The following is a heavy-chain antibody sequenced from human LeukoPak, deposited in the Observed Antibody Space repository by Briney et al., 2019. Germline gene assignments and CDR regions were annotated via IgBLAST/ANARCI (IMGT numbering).Heavy chain of an antibody. V-gene: IGHV3-64*01. J-gene: IGHJ4*02. Sequence: GGSLRLSCAASGYTFSGDAMHWVRQTPEEGLEYVSAISSNGGSTYYANSVKGRFTISRDNSKNTLYLQMGSLRAEDMAVYYCARVAYGSGSYLDYWGQGTLVTVSS. CDR1: GYTFSGDA. CDR3: ARVAYGSGSYLDY. CDR2: ISSNGGST. D-gene: IGHD3-10*01.